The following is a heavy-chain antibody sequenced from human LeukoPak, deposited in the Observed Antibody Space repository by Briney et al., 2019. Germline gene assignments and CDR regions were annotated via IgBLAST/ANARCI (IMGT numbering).Heavy chain of an antibody. V-gene: IGHV5-51*01. J-gene: IGHJ4*02. Sequence: GESLKISCRGSGYTFTNYWIAWVRQMPGKGLEWMGIIYPGDSDTRYSPSLQGQVTISADKSISTAYLQWSSLRASDTAMYYCARRGYNRDYFDYWGQGTLVTVSS. CDR3: ARRGYNRDYFDY. D-gene: IGHD5-12*01. CDR1: GYTFTNYW. CDR2: IYPGDSDT.